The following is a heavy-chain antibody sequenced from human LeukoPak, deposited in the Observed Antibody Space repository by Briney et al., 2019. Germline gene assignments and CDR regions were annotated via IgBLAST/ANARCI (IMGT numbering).Heavy chain of an antibody. J-gene: IGHJ4*02. CDR2: IYYSGST. V-gene: IGHV4-39*07. Sequence: SETLSLTCTVSGGSISSSSYYWGWIRQPPGKGLEWIGSIYYSGSTNYNPSLKSRVTISVDTSKNQFSLKLSSVTAADTAVYCCARDEGYSYGKRFDYWGQGTLVTVSS. CDR3: ARDEGYSYGKRFDY. D-gene: IGHD5-18*01. CDR1: GGSISSSSYY.